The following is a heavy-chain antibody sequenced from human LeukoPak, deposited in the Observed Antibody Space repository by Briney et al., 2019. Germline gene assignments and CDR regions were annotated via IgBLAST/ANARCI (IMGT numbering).Heavy chain of an antibody. V-gene: IGHV3-9*01. J-gene: IGHJ4*02. D-gene: IGHD6-19*01. CDR1: GFTFDDYA. CDR2: ISWNSGST. CDR3: AKSVVVAGAGGYYFDY. Sequence: PGGSLRLSCAASGFTFDDYAMHWVRQAPGKGLEWVSGISWNSGSTGYADSVKGRFTISRDNAKNSLYLQMNSLRAEDTAFYYCAKSVVVAGAGGYYFDYWGQGTLVTVSS.